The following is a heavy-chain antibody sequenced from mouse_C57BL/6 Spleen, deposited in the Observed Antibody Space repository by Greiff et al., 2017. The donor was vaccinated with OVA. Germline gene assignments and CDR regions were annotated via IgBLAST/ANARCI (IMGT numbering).Heavy chain of an antibody. CDR3: ARESNWERYFDY. CDR2: INPSNGGT. V-gene: IGHV1-53*01. CDR1: GYTFTSYW. D-gene: IGHD4-1*01. Sequence: VQLQQSGTELVKPGASVKLSCKASGYTFTSYWMHWVKQRPGQGLEWIGNINPSNGGTNYNEKFKSKATLTVDKSSSTAYMQLSSLTSEDSAVYYCARESNWERYFDYWGQGTTLTVSS. J-gene: IGHJ2*01.